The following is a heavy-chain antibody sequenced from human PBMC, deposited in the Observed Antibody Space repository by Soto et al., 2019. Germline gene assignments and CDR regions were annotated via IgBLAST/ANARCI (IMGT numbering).Heavy chain of an antibody. CDR3: ARAFGSTDY. CDR1: VYTFSSYG. CDR2: LRGYNSIT. J-gene: IGHJ4*02. D-gene: IGHD6-13*01. Sequence: QVQLVQSGAEVKKPGASVKVACGAAVYTFSSYGIRWVRQAPGEGFEWMGWLRGYNSITRYAQRFQGRVTMTTDTSTSTAYMELRSLRSDDTAVYYCARAFGSTDYWGQGTLVTVSS. V-gene: IGHV1-18*01.